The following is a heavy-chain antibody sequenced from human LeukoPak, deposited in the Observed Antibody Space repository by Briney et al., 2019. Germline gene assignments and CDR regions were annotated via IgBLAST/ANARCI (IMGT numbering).Heavy chain of an antibody. Sequence: PGGSLRLSCAASGFTFSSYGMHWVRQAPGKGLEWVAFIRYDGSNKYYADSVKGRFTISRDNSKNTLYLQMNSLRAEDTAVYYCARAGTPTNAFDIWGQGTMVTVSS. CDR2: IRYDGSNK. CDR3: ARAGTPTNAFDI. CDR1: GFTFSSYG. J-gene: IGHJ3*02. V-gene: IGHV3-30*02.